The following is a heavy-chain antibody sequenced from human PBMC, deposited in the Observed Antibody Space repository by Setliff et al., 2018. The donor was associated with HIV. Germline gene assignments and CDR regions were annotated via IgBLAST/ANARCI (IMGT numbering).Heavy chain of an antibody. J-gene: IGHJ6*03. CDR1: VGSFSGHY. Sequence: PSETLSLTCAVYVGSFSGHYWIWIRQPPGKGLEWIGETNPSGSTKYNPSLKSRVTISVDRSKNQFSLKLTSVTAADTAVYYCARGQDLGATWTGYYYYYMDVWGEGTTVTVSS. CDR3: ARGQDLGATWTGYYYYYMDV. CDR2: TNPSGST. V-gene: IGHV4-34*01. D-gene: IGHD1-26*01.